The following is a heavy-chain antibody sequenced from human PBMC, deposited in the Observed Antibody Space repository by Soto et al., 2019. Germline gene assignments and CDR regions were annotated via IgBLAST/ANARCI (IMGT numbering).Heavy chain of an antibody. V-gene: IGHV3-23*01. CDR1: VGIFSDYA. D-gene: IGHD7-27*01. Sequence: RGSLRVSCGFSVGIFSDYAMSWVRQAPGKGLDWVSAISGSGGSTYYAGSVKGRFTISRDNSKNTLYLQMNSLRAEDTAVYYCAKDSYRLGSYFDYWGQGTMVTVSS. CDR2: ISGSGGST. CDR3: AKDSYRLGSYFDY. J-gene: IGHJ4*02.